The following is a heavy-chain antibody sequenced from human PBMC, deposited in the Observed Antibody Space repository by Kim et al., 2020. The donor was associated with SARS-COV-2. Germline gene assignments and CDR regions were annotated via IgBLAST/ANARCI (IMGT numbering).Heavy chain of an antibody. D-gene: IGHD6-13*01. V-gene: IGHV1-58*02. CDR3: AASPREGRSWYQGMDV. J-gene: IGHJ6*02. CDR2: IVVGSGNT. CDR1: GFTFTSSA. Sequence: SVKVSCKASGFTFTSSAMQWVRQARGQRLEWIGWIVVGSGNTNYAQKFQERVTITRDMSTSTAYMELSSLRSEDTAVYYCAASPREGRSWYQGMDVWGQGTTVTVSS.